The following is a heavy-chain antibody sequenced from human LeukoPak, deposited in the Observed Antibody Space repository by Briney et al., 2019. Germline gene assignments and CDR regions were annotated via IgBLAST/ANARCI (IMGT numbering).Heavy chain of an antibody. CDR1: GFAFSSYG. CDR3: ARDLDYYGSGSAYYFDY. D-gene: IGHD3-10*01. CDR2: IWYDGSNK. J-gene: IGHJ4*02. Sequence: GGSLRLSCAASGFAFSSYGMHWVRQAPGKGLEWVAVIWYDGSNKYYADSVKGRFTISRDNSKNTLYLQMNSLRAEDTAVYYCARDLDYYGSGSAYYFDYWGQGTLVTVSS. V-gene: IGHV3-33*01.